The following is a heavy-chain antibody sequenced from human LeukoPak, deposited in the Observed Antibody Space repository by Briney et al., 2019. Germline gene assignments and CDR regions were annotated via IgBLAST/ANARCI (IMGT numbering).Heavy chain of an antibody. V-gene: IGHV1-69*01. Sequence: ASVKVSCKTSGGTFSSYTITWVRQAPGQRLEWMGGIIPIFGTTNYAQKFQGRVTITADESTSTAYMELSSLRSEDTAVYYCARGWQLGGDLGDAFDIWGQGTMVTVSS. J-gene: IGHJ3*02. CDR3: ARGWQLGGDLGDAFDI. CDR2: IIPIFGTT. D-gene: IGHD2-21*01. CDR1: GGTFSSYT.